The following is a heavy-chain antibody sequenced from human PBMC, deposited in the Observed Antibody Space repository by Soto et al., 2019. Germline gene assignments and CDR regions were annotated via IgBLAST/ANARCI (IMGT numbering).Heavy chain of an antibody. CDR3: ASLSAPIDY. D-gene: IGHD3-3*01. Sequence: EAHLVESGGGLVQPGGSLRLSCEVSGFTFSSYWMHWVRQAPGKGLVWVSHISPDGDMTAYADSVRGRFSSSRDNIKNTLYLHMQSLRAEDTAVYFCASLSAPIDYLCQGTLVTVSS. J-gene: IGHJ4*02. CDR2: ISPDGDMT. V-gene: IGHV3-74*01. CDR1: GFTFSSYW.